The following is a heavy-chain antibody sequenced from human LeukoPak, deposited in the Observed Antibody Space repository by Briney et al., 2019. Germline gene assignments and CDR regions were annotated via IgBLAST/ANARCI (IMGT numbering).Heavy chain of an antibody. Sequence: GVSLRLSCAASGFTFSTYGMSWVRQAPGKGLEWVSTISTTGDTTYYTDSVKGRFTISRDNSKNTVYLQMSSLRAEDTAVFYCAKRASGYYFDSWGQGTLVTVSS. D-gene: IGHD5-12*01. CDR3: AKRASGYYFDS. CDR1: GFTFSTYG. J-gene: IGHJ4*02. V-gene: IGHV3-23*01. CDR2: ISTTGDTT.